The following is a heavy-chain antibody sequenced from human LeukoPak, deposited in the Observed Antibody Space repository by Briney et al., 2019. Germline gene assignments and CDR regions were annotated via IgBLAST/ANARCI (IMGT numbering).Heavy chain of an antibody. CDR2: ISYDGSNK. V-gene: IGHV3-30-3*01. Sequence: SLRLSCAASGFTFSSYAMHWVRQAPGKGLEWVAVISYDGSNKYYADSVKGRSTISRDNSKNTLYLQMNSLRAEDTAVYYCARERNWNYGPNWFDPWGQGTLVTVSS. J-gene: IGHJ5*02. CDR1: GFTFSSYA. D-gene: IGHD1-7*01. CDR3: ARERNWNYGPNWFDP.